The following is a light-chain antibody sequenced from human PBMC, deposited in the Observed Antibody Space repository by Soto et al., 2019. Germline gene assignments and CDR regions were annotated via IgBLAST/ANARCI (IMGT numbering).Light chain of an antibody. CDR2: GNS. CDR1: SSNIVAGYD. V-gene: IGLV1-40*01. CDR3: QSYYSSLSGAV. J-gene: IGLJ7*01. Sequence: QSVLTQPPSVSGAPGQRVTISCTGSSSNIVAGYDVHWYQQLPGTAPKLLIYGNSNRPSGVPDRFSGSKSGTSASLAITGLQAEDEADYYCQSYYSSLSGAVFGGGTQLTVL.